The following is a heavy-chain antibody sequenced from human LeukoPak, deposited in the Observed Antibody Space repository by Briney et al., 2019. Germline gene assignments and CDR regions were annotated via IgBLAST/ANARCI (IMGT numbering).Heavy chain of an antibody. J-gene: IGHJ5*02. D-gene: IGHD6-13*01. CDR3: VGDALHSSTWNPGP. Sequence: PSQTLSLTCTVSGASINSGDYYWTWIRQPPGKGLEWIGYIYYSGSTYYNPSLKSRVTISIDTSKNQFSLKLNSVTAADTAVYYCVGDALHSSTWNPGPWGQGTLVTVSS. CDR2: IYYSGST. V-gene: IGHV4-30-4*08. CDR1: GASINSGDYY.